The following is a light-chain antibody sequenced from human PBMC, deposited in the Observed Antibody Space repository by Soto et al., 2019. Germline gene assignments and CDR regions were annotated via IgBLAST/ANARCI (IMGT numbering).Light chain of an antibody. V-gene: IGLV1-40*01. CDR2: GNS. Sequence: QPVLTQPPSVSGAPGQRVTISCTGSSSNIGAGYDVHWYQQLPGTAPKLLIYGNSHRPSGVPDRFSGSKSGTSASLAITGLQAEDEADYYCQSYDSSLSGHVVFGGGTKVTVL. J-gene: IGLJ2*01. CDR1: SSNIGAGYD. CDR3: QSYDSSLSGHVV.